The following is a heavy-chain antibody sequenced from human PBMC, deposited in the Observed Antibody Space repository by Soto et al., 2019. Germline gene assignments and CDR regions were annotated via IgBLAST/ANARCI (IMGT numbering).Heavy chain of an antibody. D-gene: IGHD6-25*01. J-gene: IGHJ6*02. CDR3: ARDKERLQLGGTYYYVLDV. CDR1: GGTFSNSA. V-gene: IGHV1-69*14. CDR2: IMPIFRTP. Sequence: QVQLEQSGAEVKQPGSSVRVSCKASGGTFSNSAISWVRQAPGQGLEWMGGIMPIFRTPDYAQKFQGRVTISADKSTCTAYMELNGLRSDDTAVYYCARDKERLQLGGTYYYVLDVWGQGTTVTVSS.